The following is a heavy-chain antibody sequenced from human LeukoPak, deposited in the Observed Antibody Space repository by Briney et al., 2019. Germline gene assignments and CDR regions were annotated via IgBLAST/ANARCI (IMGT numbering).Heavy chain of an antibody. CDR1: GFTFSDYY. CDR2: ISSSRSYT. V-gene: IGHV3-11*06. Sequence: PGGSLRLSCAASGFTFSDYYMSWIRQAPGKGLEWVSYISSSRSYTNYADSVKGRFTISRDNAKNTLYLQMNSLRTEDTAVYYCAKDAGDQGYFDYWGQGTLVTVSS. CDR3: AKDAGDQGYFDY. D-gene: IGHD3-16*01. J-gene: IGHJ4*02.